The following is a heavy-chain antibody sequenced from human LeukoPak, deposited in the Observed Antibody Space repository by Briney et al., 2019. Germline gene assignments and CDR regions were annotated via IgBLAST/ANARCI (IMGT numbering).Heavy chain of an antibody. Sequence: GGSLRLSCAASGFTFSSYGMHWVRQAPGKGLEWVAVIWYDGSNKYYADSVKGRFTISRDNSKNTLYLQMNSLRAEDTAVYYCASPAWSPGATVTSYAFDIWGQGTMVTVSS. CDR3: ASPAWSPGATVTSYAFDI. CDR2: IWYDGSNK. V-gene: IGHV3-33*01. J-gene: IGHJ3*02. CDR1: GFTFSSYG. D-gene: IGHD4-17*01.